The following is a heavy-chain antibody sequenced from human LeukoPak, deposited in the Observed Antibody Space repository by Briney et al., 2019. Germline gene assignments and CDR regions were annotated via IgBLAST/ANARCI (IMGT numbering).Heavy chain of an antibody. V-gene: IGHV3-7*01. CDR3: AKVGLGATLDY. D-gene: IGHD1-26*01. J-gene: IGHJ4*02. CDR1: GFILSGYF. Sequence: GGSLRLSCAASGFILSGYFMSWVRQAPGKGLEWVASIKHDGSEEHHVDSVRGRFTISRDNTKSSLYLQMGSLRAEDTAVYYCAKVGLGATLDYWGQGTLVTVSS. CDR2: IKHDGSEE.